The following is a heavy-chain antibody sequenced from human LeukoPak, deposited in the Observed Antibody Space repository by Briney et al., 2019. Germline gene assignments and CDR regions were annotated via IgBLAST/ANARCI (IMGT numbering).Heavy chain of an antibody. V-gene: IGHV4-34*01. Sequence: SETLSLTCAVYGGSFSGYYWSWIRQPPGKGLEWIGEINHSGSTNYNPSLKSRVTISVDTSKNQFSLKLSSVTAADTAVYYCARVPQDSSGYKSYNWFDPWGQGTLVTVSS. CDR3: ARVPQDSSGYKSYNWFDP. CDR1: GGSFSGYY. J-gene: IGHJ5*02. CDR2: INHSGST. D-gene: IGHD3-22*01.